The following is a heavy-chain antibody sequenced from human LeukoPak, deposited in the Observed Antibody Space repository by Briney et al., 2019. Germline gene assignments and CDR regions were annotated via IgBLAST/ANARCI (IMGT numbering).Heavy chain of an antibody. CDR3: AKSSAYYTNWFDP. V-gene: IGHV3-23*01. Sequence: PGGSLRLSCAASGFTFSNYAMNWVRQAPGKGLEWDSSISGGGTTYYADSVKGRFTISRDNSKNALYLQMNSLRAEDTAVYYCAKSSAYYTNWFDPWGQGTLVTVSS. J-gene: IGHJ5*02. CDR1: GFTFSNYA. CDR2: ISGGGTT. D-gene: IGHD3-22*01.